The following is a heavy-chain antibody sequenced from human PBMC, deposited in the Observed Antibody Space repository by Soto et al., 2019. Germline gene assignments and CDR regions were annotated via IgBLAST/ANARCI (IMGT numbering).Heavy chain of an antibody. CDR1: GFTFSSYA. Sequence: EVQLLESGGGLVQPGGSLRLSCAASGFTFSSYAMSWVRQAPGKGLEWVSAISGSGGSTYYADSVKGRFTISRYNSKNTLYLQMNSLSGDDTGVYYCAKHHYHSSGYYLIDWYFAYWVQVTLVIVSS. D-gene: IGHD3-22*01. V-gene: IGHV3-23*01. J-gene: IGHJ4*02. CDR2: ISGSGGST. CDR3: AKHHYHSSGYYLIDWYFAY.